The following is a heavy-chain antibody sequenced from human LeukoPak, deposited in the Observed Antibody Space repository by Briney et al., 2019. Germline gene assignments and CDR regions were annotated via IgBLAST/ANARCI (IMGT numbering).Heavy chain of an antibody. J-gene: IGHJ4*02. CDR3: AKDQRGYSYGFLNY. V-gene: IGHV3-48*03. CDR2: ISSSGRTI. CDR1: GFTFSSYE. Sequence: PGGSLRLSCAASGFTFSSYEMNWVRQAPGKGLEWVSYISSSGRTIYYEDSVKGRFSISRDNSKNTLYLQMNSLRAEDTAVYYCAKDQRGYSYGFLNYWGQGTLVTVSS. D-gene: IGHD5-18*01.